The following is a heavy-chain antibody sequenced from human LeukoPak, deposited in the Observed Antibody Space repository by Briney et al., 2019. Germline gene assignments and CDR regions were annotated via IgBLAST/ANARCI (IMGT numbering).Heavy chain of an antibody. Sequence: EGSLRLSCAASGFTFSLYSLNWVRQAPGKGLEWVLYISGSSTIDYADSVKGRFTISRDNAKNSLYLQMDSLRAEDTAAYYCARGVGAFEIWGQGTMVTVSS. CDR3: ARGVGAFEI. V-gene: IGHV3-48*01. CDR2: ISGSSTI. CDR1: GFTFSLYS. J-gene: IGHJ3*02.